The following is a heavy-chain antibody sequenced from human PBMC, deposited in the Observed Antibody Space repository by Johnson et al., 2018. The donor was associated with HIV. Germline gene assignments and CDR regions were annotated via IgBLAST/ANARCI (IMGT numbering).Heavy chain of an antibody. CDR3: TTARVSYDSSGYNAFDI. V-gene: IGHV3-15*01. J-gene: IGHJ3*02. CDR1: GFSFSNAW. CDR2: IKSKTDGGTT. D-gene: IGHD3-22*01. Sequence: VQLVESGGGVVQPGRSLRLSCAASGFSFSNAWMSWVRQAPGKGLEWVGRIKSKTDGGTTDYAAPVKGRFTISRDDSKGLAYLVMNSLETEDTAVYYCTTARVSYDSSGYNAFDIWGQGTMVTDSS.